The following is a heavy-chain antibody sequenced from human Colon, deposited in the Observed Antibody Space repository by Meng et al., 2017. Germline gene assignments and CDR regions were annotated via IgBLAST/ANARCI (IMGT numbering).Heavy chain of an antibody. J-gene: IGHJ4*02. CDR2: IIHIFGTA. CDR1: GGTFSSYA. V-gene: IGHV1-69*01. D-gene: IGHD5-18*01. Sequence: QLQCVQFVGEVKQSGSSVKVSWKPSGGTFSSYAISWVRQAPGQGIDWMGGIIHIFGTANYAQKFQGRVTITADESTSTAYMELSSLRSEETAVYYCARIPPGYSYGAGYWGQGTLVTVSS. CDR3: ARIPPGYSYGAGY.